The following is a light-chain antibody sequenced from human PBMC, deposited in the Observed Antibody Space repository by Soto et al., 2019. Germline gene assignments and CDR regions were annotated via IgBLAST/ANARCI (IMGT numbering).Light chain of an antibody. CDR2: VNSDGSH. V-gene: IGLV4-69*01. Sequence: QPVLTQSPSASASLGASVKLTCTLSSGHSYYAIAWHQQQPEKGPRYLMKVNSDGSHSKGDGIPDRFSGSSSGAERYLTISSLQSEDEADYYCQTGGTGIVVFGGGTKLTVL. J-gene: IGLJ2*01. CDR3: QTGGTGIVV. CDR1: SGHSYYA.